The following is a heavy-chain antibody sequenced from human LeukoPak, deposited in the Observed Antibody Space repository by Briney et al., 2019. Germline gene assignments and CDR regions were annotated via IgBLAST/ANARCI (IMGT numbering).Heavy chain of an antibody. J-gene: IGHJ4*02. V-gene: IGHV3-30*04. CDR2: ISYDGSNE. D-gene: IGHD5-12*01. CDR3: ARASGGVSGYDLYYFDF. CDR1: GFTFSSYV. Sequence: GGSLRLSCAASGFTFSSYVMHWVRQAPGKGLEWVAIISYDGSNEYYADSVKGRFTISRDNAKNSLYLQMNSLRAGDTAVYYCARASGGVSGYDLYYFDFWGQGTLVTVSS.